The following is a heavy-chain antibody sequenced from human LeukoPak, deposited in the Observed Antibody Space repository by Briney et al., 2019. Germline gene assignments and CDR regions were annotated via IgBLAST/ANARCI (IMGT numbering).Heavy chain of an antibody. CDR1: GYTFTGCY. V-gene: IGHV1-2*02. D-gene: IGHD2-2*01. J-gene: IGHJ5*02. CDR3: AREGRFVVVPAAISFTVMANWFDP. Sequence: VASVKVSCKASGYTFTGCYMHWVRQAPGQGLEWMGWINPNSGGTNYAQKFQGRVTMTRDTSISTAYMELSRLRSDDTAVYYCAREGRFVVVPAAISFTVMANWFDPWGQGTLVTVSS. CDR2: INPNSGGT.